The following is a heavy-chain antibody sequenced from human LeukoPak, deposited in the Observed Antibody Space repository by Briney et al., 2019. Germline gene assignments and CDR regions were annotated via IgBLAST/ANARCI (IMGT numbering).Heavy chain of an antibody. CDR3: ATSSSWDHDAFDI. CDR2: ISSSSSYI. Sequence: GGSLRLSCAASGFTFDEYAMHWVRQPAGRGLEWVSSISSSSSYIYYADSVKGRFTISRDNAKNSLYLQMNSLRAEDTAVYYCATSSSWDHDAFDIWGQGTMVTVSS. J-gene: IGHJ3*02. D-gene: IGHD6-6*01. V-gene: IGHV3-21*01. CDR1: GFTFDEYA.